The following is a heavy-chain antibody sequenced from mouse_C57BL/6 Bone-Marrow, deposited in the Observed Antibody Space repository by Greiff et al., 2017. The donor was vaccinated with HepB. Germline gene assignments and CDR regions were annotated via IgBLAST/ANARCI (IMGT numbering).Heavy chain of an antibody. CDR1: GYTFTNYW. CDR3: ARWGLLPAMDY. J-gene: IGHJ4*01. D-gene: IGHD1-1*01. Sequence: QVQLKESGAELVRPGTSVKMSCKASGYTFTNYWIGWAKQRPGHGLEWIGDIYPGGGYTNYNEKFKGKATLTADKSSSTAYMQFSSLTSEDSAIYYCARWGLLPAMDYWGQGTSVTVSS. CDR2: IYPGGGYT. V-gene: IGHV1-63*01.